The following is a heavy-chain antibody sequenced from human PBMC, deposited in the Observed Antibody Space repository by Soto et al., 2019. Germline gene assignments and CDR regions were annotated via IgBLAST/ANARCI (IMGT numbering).Heavy chain of an antibody. CDR2: IKSKTDGGTT. D-gene: IGHD5-12*01. CDR3: TIVRWLRCNGMDV. V-gene: IGHV3-15*07. J-gene: IGHJ6*02. CDR1: GFTFSNAW. Sequence: EMQLVESGGGLVKPGGSLRLSCAASGFTFSNAWMNWVRQSPGKGLEWVGRIKSKTDGGTTDYAAPVKGRFTISRDDSKNRLALQMSSLRTKDPAGYYCTIVRWLRCNGMDVWGQETTVNVYS.